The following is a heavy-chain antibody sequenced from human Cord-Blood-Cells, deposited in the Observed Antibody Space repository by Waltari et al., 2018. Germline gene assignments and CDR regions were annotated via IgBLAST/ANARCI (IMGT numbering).Heavy chain of an antibody. D-gene: IGHD6-13*01. CDR2: IRSKANSYAT. CDR1: GFTFSGSA. J-gene: IGHJ4*02. CDR3: TRPSAPGGIAAAGTDY. V-gene: IGHV3-73*02. Sequence: EVQLVESGGGLVQPGGSLKLSCAASGFTFSGSAMHWVRQASGKGLEWVGRIRSKANSYATAYAASGKGRFTISRDDSKNTAYLQMNSLKTEDTAVYYCTRPSAPGGIAAAGTDYWGQGTLVTVSS.